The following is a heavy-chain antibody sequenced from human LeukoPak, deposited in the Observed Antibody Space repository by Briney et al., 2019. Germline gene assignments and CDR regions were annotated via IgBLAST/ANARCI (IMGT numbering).Heavy chain of an antibody. J-gene: IGHJ6*02. CDR1: GYSISSGYY. Sequence: SETLSLTCTVSGYSISSGYYWGWIRQPPGKGLEWIGNFYHSGSTYYNPSLRSRVTISVDTSKNQFSLKLSSVTAADTAVYYCATHRSYYGMDVWGQGTTVTVSS. CDR2: FYHSGST. V-gene: IGHV4-38-2*02. D-gene: IGHD2-21*01. CDR3: ATHRSYYGMDV.